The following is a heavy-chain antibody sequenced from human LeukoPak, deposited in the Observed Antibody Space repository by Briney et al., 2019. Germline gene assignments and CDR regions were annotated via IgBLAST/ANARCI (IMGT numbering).Heavy chain of an antibody. CDR1: GFTFGSYS. V-gene: IGHV3-33*08. CDR2: IWYDGSKK. J-gene: IGHJ4*02. CDR3: ARGGENFFDY. Sequence: GGSLRLSCAASGFTFGSYSMSSARQAPGKGLGWVAVIWYDGSKKYYRDSVKGRFTISRDNSNNTLYLQMNSLRAEDTAVYYCARGGENFFDYWGQGILVTVSS.